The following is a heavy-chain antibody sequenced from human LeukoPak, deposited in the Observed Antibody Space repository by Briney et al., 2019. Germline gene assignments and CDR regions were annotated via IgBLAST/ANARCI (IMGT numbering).Heavy chain of an antibody. CDR1: GFTFSSYG. J-gene: IGHJ5*02. V-gene: IGHV3-30*03. CDR2: ISYDGSNK. CDR3: ARKRRDGPGFDP. Sequence: GGSLRLSCAASGFTFSSYGMHWVRRAPGKGLEWVAVISYDGSNKYYADSVKSRFTISRDNSKNTLYLQMNSLRAEDTAVYYCARKRRDGPGFDPWGQGTLVTVSS.